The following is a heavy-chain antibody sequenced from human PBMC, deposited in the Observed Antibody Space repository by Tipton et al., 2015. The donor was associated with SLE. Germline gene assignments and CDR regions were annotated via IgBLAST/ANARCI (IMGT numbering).Heavy chain of an antibody. CDR1: GFTVSSNY. CDR2: VYSGGST. J-gene: IGHJ4*02. V-gene: IGHV3-66*01. D-gene: IGHD6-13*01. CDR3: ARVWVGNSGTAATGPYYFDI. Sequence: SLRLSCAASGFTVSSNYMSWVRQAPGKGLEWVSVVYSGGSTYYADSVKGRFTISRNNAKTSLYLQMNSLRVEDTAVYHCARVWVGNSGTAATGPYYFDIWGQGTLVTVSS.